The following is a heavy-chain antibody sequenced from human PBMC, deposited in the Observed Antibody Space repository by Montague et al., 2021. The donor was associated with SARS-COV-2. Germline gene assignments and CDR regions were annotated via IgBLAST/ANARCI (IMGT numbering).Heavy chain of an antibody. J-gene: IGHJ6*02. D-gene: IGHD3-16*01. CDR3: ARANYYVMTSKAYAMDV. CDR1: GGSISSGGYC. CDR2: IFYRGGT. V-gene: IGHV4-31*03. Sequence: TLSLTCTVSGGSISSGGYCWSWVRQPPGKDLDWIGYIFYRGGTYYNPSLKSRVSMSVDTSKIQFSLNLTSVTAADTAVYYCARANYYVMTSKAYAMDVWGQGTTVTVSS.